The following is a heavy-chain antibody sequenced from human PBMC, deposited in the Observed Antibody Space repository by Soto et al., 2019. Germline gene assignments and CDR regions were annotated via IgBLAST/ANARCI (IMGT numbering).Heavy chain of an antibody. CDR3: SNFQGETFNMWHFHY. J-gene: IGHJ4*02. Sequence: EVQLLESGGGLVQPGGSLRLSCAASGFTFSSYAMTWVRQAPGKGLEWVSVITGGVGVTYYADSVKGRFTISRDNSKNTLFLQMNSLRPEDTAVYNCSNFQGETFNMWHFHYWGQGTLVTVSS. CDR1: GFTFSSYA. CDR2: ITGGVGVT. V-gene: IGHV3-23*01. D-gene: IGHD3-16*01.